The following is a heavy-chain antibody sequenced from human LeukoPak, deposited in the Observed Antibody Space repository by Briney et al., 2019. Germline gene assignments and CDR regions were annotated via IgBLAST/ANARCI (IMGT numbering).Heavy chain of an antibody. J-gene: IGHJ5*02. CDR3: ARGLTYYYGSGSNNWFDP. CDR2: IFTSGRT. V-gene: IGHV4-61*02. Sequence: SETLSLTCTVSGGSISSGTYYWSWIRQPAGKGLEWIGRIFTSGRTNYNPSLKSRVTISLDTSKNQFSLKLSSVTAADTAVYYCARGLTYYYGSGSNNWFDPWGQGTLVTVSS. CDR1: GGSISSGTYY. D-gene: IGHD3-10*01.